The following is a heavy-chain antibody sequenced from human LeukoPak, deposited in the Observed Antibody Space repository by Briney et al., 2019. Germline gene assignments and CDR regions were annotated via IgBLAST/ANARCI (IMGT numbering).Heavy chain of an antibody. CDR3: ARRLRLGESNP. CDR2: IYYSGST. CDR1: GGSISSYY. J-gene: IGHJ5*02. V-gene: IGHV4-59*12. D-gene: IGHD3-16*01. Sequence: PSETLSLTCTVSGGSISSYYWSWIRQPPGKGLEWIGYIYYSGSTNYNPSLKSRVTISVDTSKNQFSLKLSSVTAADTAVYYCARRLRLGESNPWGQGTLVTVSS.